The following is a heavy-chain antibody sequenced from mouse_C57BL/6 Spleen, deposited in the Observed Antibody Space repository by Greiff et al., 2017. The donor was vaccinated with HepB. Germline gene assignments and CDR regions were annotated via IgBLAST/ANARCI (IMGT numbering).Heavy chain of an antibody. V-gene: IGHV14-2*01. CDR2: IDPEDGET. D-gene: IGHD1-1*01. CDR3: SRYPLNYYGSSLDAMDY. J-gene: IGHJ4*01. CDR1: GFNIKDYY. Sequence: EVQLQQSGAELVKPGASVKLSCTASGFNIKDYYMHWVKQRTEQGLEWIGRIDPEDGETKYAQKFQGKATITADKSSNTAYLQLSSLTSEDTAVYYCSRYPLNYYGSSLDAMDYWGQGTSVTVSS.